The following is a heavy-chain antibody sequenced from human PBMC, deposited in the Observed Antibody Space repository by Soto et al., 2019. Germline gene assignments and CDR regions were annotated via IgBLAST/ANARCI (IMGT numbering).Heavy chain of an antibody. J-gene: IGHJ4*02. D-gene: IGHD4-17*01. CDR1: GGTFSSYA. V-gene: IGHV1-69*13. Sequence: SVKVSCKASGGTFSSYAISWVRQAPGQGLEWMGGIIPIFGTANYAQKFQGRVTITADESTSTAYMELSSLRSEDTAVYYCARNYRDYGGNWWDYWGQGTLVTVSS. CDR2: IIPIFGTA. CDR3: ARNYRDYGGNWWDY.